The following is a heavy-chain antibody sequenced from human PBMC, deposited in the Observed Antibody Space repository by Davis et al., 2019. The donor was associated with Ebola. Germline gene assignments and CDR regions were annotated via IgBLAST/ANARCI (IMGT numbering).Heavy chain of an antibody. D-gene: IGHD3-22*01. CDR2: INANTGGT. CDR1: GFTLSAYY. CDR3: ARDPRYYYDSSAYYHDNWFDP. J-gene: IGHJ5*02. Sequence: AASVKVSCKASGFTLSAYYIHWVRQAPGQGLEWMGRINANTGGTNYAQNFQGRVTMTRDTSINTAYMELSRLRSDDTAVYYCARDPRYYYDSSAYYHDNWFDPWGQGTLVAVSS. V-gene: IGHV1-2*06.